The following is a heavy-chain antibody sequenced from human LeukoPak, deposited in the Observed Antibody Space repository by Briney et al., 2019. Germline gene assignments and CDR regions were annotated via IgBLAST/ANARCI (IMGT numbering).Heavy chain of an antibody. CDR1: GGSFSGYY. CDR2: INHSGST. CDR3: AKDIRYYDYVWGSYRSFSSDAFDI. Sequence: SETLSLTCAVYGGSFSGYYWSWIRQPPGKGLEWIGEINHSGSTNYNPSLKSRVTISVDTSKNQFSLKLSSVTAADTAVYYCAKDIRYYDYVWGSYRSFSSDAFDIWGQGTMVTVSS. D-gene: IGHD3-16*02. V-gene: IGHV4-34*01. J-gene: IGHJ3*02.